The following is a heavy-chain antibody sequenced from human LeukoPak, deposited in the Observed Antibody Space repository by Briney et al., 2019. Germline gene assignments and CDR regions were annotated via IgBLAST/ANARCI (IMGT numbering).Heavy chain of an antibody. CDR3: ARVQRYSYGSYYYYYYMDV. CDR1: GGSISSYY. V-gene: IGHV4-59*01. CDR2: IYYSGST. D-gene: IGHD5-18*01. J-gene: IGHJ6*03. Sequence: SETLSLTCTVSGGSISSYYWSWIRQPPGKGLGWIGYIYYSGSTNCNPSLKSRVTISVDTSKNQFSLKLSSVTAADTAVYYCARVQRYSYGSYYYYYYMDVWGKGTTVTVSS.